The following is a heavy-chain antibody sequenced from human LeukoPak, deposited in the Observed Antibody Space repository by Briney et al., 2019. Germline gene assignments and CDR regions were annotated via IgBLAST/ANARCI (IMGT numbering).Heavy chain of an antibody. J-gene: IGHJ4*02. CDR2: INWNGGTT. CDR3: ARNSGADVYTYSFQY. Sequence: RPGGSLRRSCVASGLTFDDYGMSWVRQAPGKGLEWVSGINWNGGTTTYADSVKGRFTISRDNAKNSLYLQMNSLRVEDTAFYYCARNSGADVYTYSFQYWGRGTLVTVSS. V-gene: IGHV3-20*04. CDR1: GLTFDDYG. D-gene: IGHD1-26*01.